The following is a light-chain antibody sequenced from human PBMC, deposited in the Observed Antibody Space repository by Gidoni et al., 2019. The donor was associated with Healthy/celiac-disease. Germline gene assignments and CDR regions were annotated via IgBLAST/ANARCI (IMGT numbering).Light chain of an antibody. CDR2: GAS. J-gene: IGKJ5*01. Sequence: EIVLTQSPGTLSLSPGERATLSCRASQSVSSSYLAWYQQKPGQAPRLLTYGASSRATVIPDRFSGSGSGTDFTLTISRLDPEDFAVYYCQQYGSSPPITFGQGTRLEIK. V-gene: IGKV3-20*01. CDR1: QSVSSSY. CDR3: QQYGSSPPIT.